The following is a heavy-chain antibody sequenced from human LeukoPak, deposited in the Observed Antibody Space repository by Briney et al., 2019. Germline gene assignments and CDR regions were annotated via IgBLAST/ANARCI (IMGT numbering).Heavy chain of an antibody. Sequence: PGGSLRLSCAASGFTFSSYGMHWVRQAPGKGLEWAAFIRYDGSNKYYADSVKGRFTISRDNSKNTLYLQMNSLRAEDTAVYYCAKDNEWLRRRPLGAFDIWGQGTMVTVSS. CDR2: IRYDGSNK. V-gene: IGHV3-30*02. J-gene: IGHJ3*02. CDR3: AKDNEWLRRRPLGAFDI. D-gene: IGHD5-12*01. CDR1: GFTFSSYG.